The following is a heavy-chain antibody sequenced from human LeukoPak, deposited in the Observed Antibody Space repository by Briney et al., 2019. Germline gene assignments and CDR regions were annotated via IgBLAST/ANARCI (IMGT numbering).Heavy chain of an antibody. Sequence: EGSLRLSCAASGFTFSSYSMNWVRQAPGKGLEWVSYISSSSSTIYYADSVKGRFTISRDNAKNSLYLQMNSLRAEDTAVYYCARDYDGADYWGQGTLVTVSS. CDR3: ARDYDGADY. CDR2: ISSSSSTI. V-gene: IGHV3-48*04. D-gene: IGHD3-16*01. CDR1: GFTFSSYS. J-gene: IGHJ4*02.